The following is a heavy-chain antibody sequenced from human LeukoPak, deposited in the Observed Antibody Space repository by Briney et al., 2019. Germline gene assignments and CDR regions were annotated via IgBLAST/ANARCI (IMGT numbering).Heavy chain of an antibody. CDR2: IGTAGDT. CDR1: GFTFSSYD. V-gene: IGHV3-13*01. Sequence: GGSLRLSRAASGFTFSSYDMHWVRQATGKGLEWVSAIGTAGDTYYPGSVKGRFTISRENAKNSLYLQMNSLRAGDTAVYYCARKYGYYGMDVWGQGTTVTVSS. D-gene: IGHD2-2*01. CDR3: ARKYGYYGMDV. J-gene: IGHJ6*02.